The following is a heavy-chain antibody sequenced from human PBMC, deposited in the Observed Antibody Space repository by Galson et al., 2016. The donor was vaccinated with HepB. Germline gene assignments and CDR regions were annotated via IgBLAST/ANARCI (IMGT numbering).Heavy chain of an antibody. D-gene: IGHD1-14*01. CDR2: IYHSGST. CDR3: ASLDNRRGGEY. V-gene: IGHV4-4*02. CDR1: GASISNMNW. J-gene: IGHJ4*02. Sequence: SENMSLTCAVSGASISNMNWWSRVRQPPGKGLEWIGEIYHSGSTNYNPSLKSRVTMSVDKSKNQFSLKLSSVTAADTAVYYCASLDNRRGGEYWGQGSLVTVSS.